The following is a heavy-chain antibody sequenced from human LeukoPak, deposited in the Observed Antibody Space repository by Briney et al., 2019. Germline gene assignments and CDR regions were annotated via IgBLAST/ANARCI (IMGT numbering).Heavy chain of an antibody. CDR2: ISGSGGST. Sequence: GGSLRLSCAASGFTFSSYAMSWVRQASGKGLEWVSAISGSGGSTYYADSVKGRFTISRDNSKNTLYLQMNSLRAEDTAVYYCAKSLFYDSSGQAFDYWGQGTLVTVSS. CDR1: GFTFSSYA. CDR3: AKSLFYDSSGQAFDY. D-gene: IGHD3-22*01. V-gene: IGHV3-23*01. J-gene: IGHJ4*02.